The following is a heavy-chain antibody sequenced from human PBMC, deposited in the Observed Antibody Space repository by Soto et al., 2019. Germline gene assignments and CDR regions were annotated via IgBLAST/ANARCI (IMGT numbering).Heavy chain of an antibody. CDR2: ISSNGVGT. J-gene: IGHJ6*03. CDR3: ARRARPDFYYMDV. CDR1: GFTLGGYA. D-gene: IGHD6-6*01. V-gene: IGHV3-64*01. Sequence: EVQLAESGGGLAQPGGSLRLSCAASGFTLGGYAMDWVRQAPGKGLEYVSGISSNGVGTYYANSVQGRFTISRDNSKNTVYLQMGSLRPEDMAAYYCARRARPDFYYMDVWGKGTTVTVSS.